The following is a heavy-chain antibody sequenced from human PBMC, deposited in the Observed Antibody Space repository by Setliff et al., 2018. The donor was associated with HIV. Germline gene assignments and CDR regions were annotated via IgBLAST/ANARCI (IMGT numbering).Heavy chain of an antibody. J-gene: IGHJ4*02. CDR2: IYYSGRT. CDR1: GGSISSGAYY. V-gene: IGHV4-39*01. D-gene: IGHD6-19*01. Sequence: ASETLSLTCTFSGGSISSGAYYWGWIRQPPGKGLEWIGSIYYSGRTYYNPSLKSRLTISVDTFKNHFSLTLNSVTAADTAVYYCARHPSYSSDHPPLYFDYWGQGTLVTVSS. CDR3: ARHPSYSSDHPPLYFDY.